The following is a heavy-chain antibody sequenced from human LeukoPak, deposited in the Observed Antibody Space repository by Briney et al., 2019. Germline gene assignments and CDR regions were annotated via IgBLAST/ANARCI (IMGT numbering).Heavy chain of an antibody. Sequence: SGPTLVNPTQTLTLTCTFSGFSLSASGMSVNWLRQPPGKALEWLPPIDWDDDKYYATSQKTRLTISKDASKNQVVLTMTNMDPGDTATYFCARKSSRGAAAFTFDYWGQGTLVTVSS. D-gene: IGHD6-13*01. CDR3: ARKSSRGAAAFTFDY. J-gene: IGHJ4*02. CDR1: GFSLSASGMS. V-gene: IGHV2-70*01. CDR2: IDWDDDK.